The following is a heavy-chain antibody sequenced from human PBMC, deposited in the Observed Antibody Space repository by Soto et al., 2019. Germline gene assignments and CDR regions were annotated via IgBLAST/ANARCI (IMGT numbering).Heavy chain of an antibody. D-gene: IGHD1-20*01. Sequence: GGSLRLSCAASGFTFHDFAMHWVRQAPGKGLEGVSGISWNSGSMGYADSVNGRVIISRDNAMNSLYLQMNSLRAEDTALYYCAKDKGYNWNDVAAFDIWGQGTMVTVSS. CDR1: GFTFHDFA. V-gene: IGHV3-9*01. CDR2: ISWNSGSM. CDR3: AKDKGYNWNDVAAFDI. J-gene: IGHJ3*02.